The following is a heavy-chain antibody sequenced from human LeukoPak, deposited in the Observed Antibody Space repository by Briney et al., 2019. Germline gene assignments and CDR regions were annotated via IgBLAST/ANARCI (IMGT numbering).Heavy chain of an antibody. V-gene: IGHV1-8*01. D-gene: IGHD5-18*01. CDR2: MNPNSGNT. J-gene: IGHJ5*02. CDR1: GYTFTSYD. Sequence: ASVKVSCKASGYTFTSYDINWVRQATGQGLEWIGWMNPNSGNTGYAQKFQGRVTMTRNTSISTAYMELSSLRSEDTAVYYCARDLKGYSYGPPRDWFDPWGQGTLVTVSS. CDR3: ARDLKGYSYGPPRDWFDP.